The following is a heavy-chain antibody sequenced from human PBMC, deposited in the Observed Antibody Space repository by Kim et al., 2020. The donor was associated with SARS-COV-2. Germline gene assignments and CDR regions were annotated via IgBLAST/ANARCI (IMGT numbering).Heavy chain of an antibody. V-gene: IGHV3-64D*09. CDR3: VKTSSTWPRHFDY. D-gene: IGHD6-13*01. Sequence: GGSLRLSCSVFGFSFSHYAMYWVRQAPGKGLEYVSAISTDGRETFYTDSVKGRFTISRDNSKNTLYLQMKSLRPEDTALYYCVKTSSTWPRHFDYWGQGT. CDR2: ISTDGRET. CDR1: GFSFSHYA. J-gene: IGHJ4*02.